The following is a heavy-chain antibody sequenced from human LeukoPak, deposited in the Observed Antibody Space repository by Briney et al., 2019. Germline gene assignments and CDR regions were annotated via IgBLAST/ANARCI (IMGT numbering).Heavy chain of an antibody. CDR1: GGSISSGDYY. D-gene: IGHD3-10*01. CDR3: AREGTGSHDFDY. CDR2: IYYSGST. J-gene: IGHJ4*02. Sequence: KPSETLSLTCTVSGGSISSGDYYWSWIRQPPGKGLERIGYIYYSGSTYYNPSLKSRVTISVDTSKNQFSLKLSSVTAADTAVYYCAREGTGSHDFDYWGQGTLVTVSS. V-gene: IGHV4-30-4*01.